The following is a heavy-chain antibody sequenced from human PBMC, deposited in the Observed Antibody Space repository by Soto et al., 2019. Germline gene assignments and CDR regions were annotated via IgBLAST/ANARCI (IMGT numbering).Heavy chain of an antibody. CDR1: AYNLAGDG. J-gene: IGHJ6*02. Sequence: QVQVVQSGGEMKKPGASVKVSCKPSAYNLAGDGFTWVRQAPGQGLEWMGWINVHSGDTNYAQKFQDRFSLTTDTSTRTVYMELRNLRSDETAVYYCARRGNPLMDAWGQGTTVIVSS. CDR3: ARRGNPLMDA. V-gene: IGHV1-18*01. CDR2: INVHSGDT.